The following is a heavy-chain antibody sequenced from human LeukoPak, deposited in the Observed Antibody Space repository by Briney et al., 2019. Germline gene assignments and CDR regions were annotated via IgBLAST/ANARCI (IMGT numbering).Heavy chain of an antibody. CDR2: INPNSGGT. Sequence: GASVKVSCKASGYTFTGYHMHWVRQAPGQGLECMGWINPNSGGTNYAQKFQGRVTMTRDTSISTAYMELTRLRSDATAVYYCARGHKVVVAATPRVSWFDPWGQGSLVTVSS. CDR1: GYTFTGYH. D-gene: IGHD2-15*01. J-gene: IGHJ5*02. CDR3: ARGHKVVVAATPRVSWFDP. V-gene: IGHV1-2*02.